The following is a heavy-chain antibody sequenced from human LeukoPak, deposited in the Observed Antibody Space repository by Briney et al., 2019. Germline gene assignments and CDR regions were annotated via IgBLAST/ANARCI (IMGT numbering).Heavy chain of an antibody. Sequence: GGSLRLSCAASGFTFSDCYMSWIRQAPGKGLEGVSYISSSGSTIYYADSVKGRFTISRDNAKNSLYLQMNSLRAEDTAVYYCARDSSLLRYFDWLFHWGQGTLVTVSS. CDR2: ISSSGSTI. CDR3: ARDSSLLRYFDWLFH. V-gene: IGHV3-11*01. J-gene: IGHJ5*02. CDR1: GFTFSDCY. D-gene: IGHD3-9*01.